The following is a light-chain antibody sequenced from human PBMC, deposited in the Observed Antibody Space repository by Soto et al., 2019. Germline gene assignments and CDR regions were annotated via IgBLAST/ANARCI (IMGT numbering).Light chain of an antibody. CDR1: QGISSY. CDR2: AAS. Sequence: AIRMTQSPSSFSASTGDRVTITCRASQGISSYLAWYQQKPGKAPKLLIYAASTLQSGVPSRFSGSGSGTDFTLTISCLQSEDCATYYCQQYYSYPRTFGQGTKLEIK. CDR3: QQYYSYPRT. V-gene: IGKV1-8*01. J-gene: IGKJ2*01.